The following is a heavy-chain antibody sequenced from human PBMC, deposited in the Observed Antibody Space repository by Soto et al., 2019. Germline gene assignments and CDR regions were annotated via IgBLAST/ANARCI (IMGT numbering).Heavy chain of an antibody. J-gene: IGHJ5*02. D-gene: IGHD5-12*01. CDR3: ARAKEPWFDP. CDR1: GGSISSYY. Sequence: QVQLQESGPGLVKPSETLSLTCTVSGGSISSYYWSWIRQPPGKGLEWIGYIYYSGSTNYNPALKIRVTISVDTSKNQFALKLSSVTAADTAVYYCARAKEPWFDPWGQGTLVTVSS. CDR2: IYYSGST. V-gene: IGHV4-59*01.